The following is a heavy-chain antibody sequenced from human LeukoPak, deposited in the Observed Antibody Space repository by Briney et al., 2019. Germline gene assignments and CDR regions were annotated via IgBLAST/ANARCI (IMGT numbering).Heavy chain of an antibody. J-gene: IGHJ4*02. CDR1: GGSISSYY. V-gene: IGHV4-59*08. CDR3: ARPKGRYDSSGPLDF. Sequence: SETLSLTCTVSGGSISSYYWSWIRQPPGKGLEWIGYIYYSGSTNCNPSLKSRVTISVDTSKNQFSLKLSSVTAADTAVYYCARPKGRYDSSGPLDFWGQGTLVTVSS. CDR2: IYYSGST. D-gene: IGHD3-22*01.